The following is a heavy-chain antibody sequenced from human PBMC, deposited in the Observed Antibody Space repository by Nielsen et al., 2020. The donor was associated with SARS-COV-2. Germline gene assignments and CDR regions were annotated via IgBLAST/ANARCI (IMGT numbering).Heavy chain of an antibody. V-gene: IGHV3-23*01. J-gene: IGHJ3*01. CDR3: ATWGTYGDLDAFHF. D-gene: IGHD4-17*01. CDR2: ISSSGSNT. Sequence: GESLKISCAVSGLTFNIYAMSWVRQAPGKGLEWVSGISSSGSNTHDADSAEGRFIISRDNSKNTLYPQMNSLGAEDTAVYYCATWGTYGDLDAFHFWGQGTMVTVSS. CDR1: GLTFNIYA.